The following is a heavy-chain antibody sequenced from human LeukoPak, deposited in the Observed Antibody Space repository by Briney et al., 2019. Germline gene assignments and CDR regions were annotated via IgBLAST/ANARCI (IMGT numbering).Heavy chain of an antibody. Sequence: SETLSLTCTVSGGSISSSSYYWGWLRQPPGKGLEWIGSIYYSGNTYYNASLKSQVSISIDTSKNQFSLRLTSVTAADTAVYYCARQTGSGLFILPGGQGTLVTVSS. CDR3: ARQTGSGLFILP. J-gene: IGHJ4*02. D-gene: IGHD3/OR15-3a*01. V-gene: IGHV4-39*01. CDR2: IYYSGNT. CDR1: GGSISSSSYY.